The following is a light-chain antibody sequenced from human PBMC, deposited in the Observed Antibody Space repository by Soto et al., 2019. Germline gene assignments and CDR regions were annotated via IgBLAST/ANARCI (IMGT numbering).Light chain of an antibody. V-gene: IGKV1-39*01. Sequence: DIQMTQSPSSLSASVGDRVTITCRASQSISSYLNWYQQKPGKAPKLLIYAASSLQSGVPSRFSGSGSGTDFTLTISSLQPEDFATYYCQQSYQFSQGTKVEIK. CDR1: QSISSY. CDR3: QQSYQ. CDR2: AAS. J-gene: IGKJ1*01.